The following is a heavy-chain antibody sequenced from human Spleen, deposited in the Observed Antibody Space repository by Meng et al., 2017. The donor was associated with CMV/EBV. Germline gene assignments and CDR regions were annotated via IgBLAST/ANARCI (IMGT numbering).Heavy chain of an antibody. CDR1: GYTFNTYC. D-gene: IGHD1-26*01. V-gene: IGHV1-18*01. CDR2: ARAYNADT. CDR3: ARVLTVGATNWFDP. Sequence: SGYTFNTYCISWVRQAPGQGLEWMGWARAYNADTNYAQNLQGRVTMTTDTSTSTAYMELRGLTSDDTAVYYCARVLTVGATNWFDPWGQGTLVTVSS. J-gene: IGHJ5*02.